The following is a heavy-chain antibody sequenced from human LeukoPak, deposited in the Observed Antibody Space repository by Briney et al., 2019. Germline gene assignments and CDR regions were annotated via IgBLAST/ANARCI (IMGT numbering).Heavy chain of an antibody. D-gene: IGHD2/OR15-2a*01. CDR1: GFTFSSYG. CDR3: AKDTLTNIGYFDY. Sequence: PGGSLRLSCTASGFTFSSYGMHWVRQAPGKGLEWVAVISYDGSKKYYADSVKGRFTISRDNSKNTLYLQMDSLRAEDTAVYYWAKDTLTNIGYFDYWGQGTLVTVSS. V-gene: IGHV3-30*18. CDR2: ISYDGSKK. J-gene: IGHJ4*02.